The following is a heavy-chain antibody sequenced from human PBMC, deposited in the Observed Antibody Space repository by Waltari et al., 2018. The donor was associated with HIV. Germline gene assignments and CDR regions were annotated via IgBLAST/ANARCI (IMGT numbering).Heavy chain of an antibody. D-gene: IGHD4-17*01. Sequence: QVQLVQSGAEVRKPGASVKVSCKASGYTFTGYYLHWVRQAPGQGLEWMGRINPNSGETNYAQKFQARVTMTRDTSIGAAYMELSSLRPNDTAVYYCARVTTVTGDSYFYYGMDVWGQGTTVTVSS. CDR2: INPNSGET. CDR3: ARVTTVTGDSYFYYGMDV. CDR1: GYTFTGYY. J-gene: IGHJ6*02. V-gene: IGHV1-2*06.